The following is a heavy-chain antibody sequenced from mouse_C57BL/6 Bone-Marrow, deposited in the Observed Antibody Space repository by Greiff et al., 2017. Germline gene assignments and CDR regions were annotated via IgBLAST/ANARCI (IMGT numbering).Heavy chain of an antibody. CDR1: GFTFTDYG. V-gene: IGHV5-17*01. CDR3: ARRVAGDY. CDR2: ISSSSSTI. D-gene: IGHD1-1*02. Sequence: EVKLQESGGGLVKPGGSLKLSCAASGFTFTDYGMHWVRQAPGKGLEWVAYISSSSSTIYYADTVKGRFTISRDNAKSTLYLQMTRLRSEDTAVYYCARRVAGDYWGQGTTVTVSS. J-gene: IGHJ2*01.